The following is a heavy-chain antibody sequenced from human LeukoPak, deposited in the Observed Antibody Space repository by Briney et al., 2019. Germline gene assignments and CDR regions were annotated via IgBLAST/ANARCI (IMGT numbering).Heavy chain of an antibody. CDR1: GFTFSSYS. CDR2: TSCSSSYI. Sequence: GGSLRLSCAASGFTFSSYSMNWVRQAPGKGLEWVSSTSCSSSYIYYADSVKGRFTISRDNAKNSLYLQMNSLRAEDTAVDYCARDRSWGLGYWGQGTLVTVSS. V-gene: IGHV3-21*01. J-gene: IGHJ4*02. CDR3: ARDRSWGLGY. D-gene: IGHD7-27*01.